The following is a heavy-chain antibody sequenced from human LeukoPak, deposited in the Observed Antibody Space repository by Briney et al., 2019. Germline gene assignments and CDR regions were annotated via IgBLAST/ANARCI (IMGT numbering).Heavy chain of an antibody. CDR3: ARAYDFWSGYYTRIAFDI. D-gene: IGHD3-3*01. V-gene: IGHV1-2*02. CDR2: INPNSGGT. Sequence: ASEKVSCKASGYTFTGYYMHWVRQAPGQGREWMGWINPNSGGTNYAQKSQGRVTMTRDTSISTAYMELSRLRSDDTAVYYCARAYDFWSGYYTRIAFDIWGQGTMVTVSS. J-gene: IGHJ3*02. CDR1: GYTFTGYY.